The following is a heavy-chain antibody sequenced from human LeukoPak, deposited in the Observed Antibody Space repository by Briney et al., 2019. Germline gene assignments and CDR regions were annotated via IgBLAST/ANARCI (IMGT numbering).Heavy chain of an antibody. CDR3: ARGGGLDV. Sequence: PGGSLRLSCATSGFTFTSNWMSWVRHAPGRGLEWVANIKPDGSAEYYAASVKGRFTVSRDNAKNSLYLQMNSLRAEDTAVYFCARGGGLDVWGQGATVTVSS. CDR1: GFTFTSNW. V-gene: IGHV3-7*04. CDR2: IKPDGSAE. J-gene: IGHJ6*02.